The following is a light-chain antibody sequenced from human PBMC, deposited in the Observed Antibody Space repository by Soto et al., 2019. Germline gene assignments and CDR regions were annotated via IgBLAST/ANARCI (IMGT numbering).Light chain of an antibody. CDR1: QSVNNNY. CDR2: GAS. CDR3: QHHSGSPIG. Sequence: EVVLTQSPGTLSLSPGERATLSCRASQSVNNNYLAWYQQKPGQAPRLLIYGASTRATGIPDRFSGSGSGTDFTLTLSRLEPEDFAVYYCQHHSGSPIGFGQGTRLDIK. J-gene: IGKJ5*01. V-gene: IGKV3-20*01.